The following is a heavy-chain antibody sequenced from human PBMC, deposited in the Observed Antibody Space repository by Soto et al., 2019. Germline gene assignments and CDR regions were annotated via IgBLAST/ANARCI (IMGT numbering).Heavy chain of an antibody. CDR2: IYYSGST. V-gene: IGHV4-39*01. CDR3: ARQETYYYDSSGWE. Sequence: QLQLQESGPGLVKPSETLSLTCTVSGGSISSSSYYWGWIRQPPGKGLEWIGSIYYSGSTYYNPSLKSRVTISVDTSKNQFSLKLSSVTAADTAVYYCARQETYYYDSSGWEWGQGTLVTVSS. D-gene: IGHD3-22*01. J-gene: IGHJ4*02. CDR1: GGSISSSSYY.